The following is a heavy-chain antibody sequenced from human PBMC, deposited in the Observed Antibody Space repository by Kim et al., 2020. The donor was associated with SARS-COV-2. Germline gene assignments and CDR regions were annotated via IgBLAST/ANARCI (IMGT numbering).Heavy chain of an antibody. D-gene: IGHD3-16*01. Sequence: GGSLRLSCAASGFTFSSYGMHWVRQAPGKGLEWVAVISYDGSKNYYADSVKGRFTISRDNSKNTLYLQMNSLRAEDTAVYYCAKGVLGGVSYYYYGMDVWGQGTRVTVSS. V-gene: IGHV3-30*18. CDR2: ISYDGSKN. J-gene: IGHJ6*02. CDR3: AKGVLGGVSYYYYGMDV. CDR1: GFTFSSYG.